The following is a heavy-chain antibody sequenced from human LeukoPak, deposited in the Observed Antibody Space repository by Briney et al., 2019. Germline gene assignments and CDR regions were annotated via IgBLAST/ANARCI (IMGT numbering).Heavy chain of an antibody. CDR2: IYYSGST. J-gene: IGHJ4*02. D-gene: IGHD3/OR15-3a*01. V-gene: IGHV4-59*01. CDR3: ARGPFRDSHFDN. CDR1: GGSISSYY. Sequence: SETLSLTCTVSGGSISSYYWSWIRQPPGKGLEWIGYIYYSGSTNYNPSLKRRVTISVDTSKNQFSMKLSSVTAADTVVYYCARGPFRDSHFDNSGQGTLGTLSS.